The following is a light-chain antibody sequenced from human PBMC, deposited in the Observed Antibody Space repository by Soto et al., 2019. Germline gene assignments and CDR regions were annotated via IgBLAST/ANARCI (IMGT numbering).Light chain of an antibody. CDR3: SSYTSISTVV. CDR2: NVN. V-gene: IGLV2-14*01. Sequence: QSALTQPASVSGSPGQSITISCIETSSDVGGYNYVSWYQQHPDKAPKLVIYNVNNRPSGVSARFSGSKSGNTASLIISGLQAEDEADYYCSSYTSISTVVFGGGTKVTVL. J-gene: IGLJ2*01. CDR1: SSDVGGYNY.